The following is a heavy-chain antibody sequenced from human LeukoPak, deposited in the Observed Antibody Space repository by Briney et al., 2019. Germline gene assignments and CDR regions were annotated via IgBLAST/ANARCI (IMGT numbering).Heavy chain of an antibody. J-gene: IGHJ4*02. D-gene: IGHD5-18*01. V-gene: IGHV4-31*03. CDR2: IYHSGST. CDR3: ASQSRDTAMTDFDY. Sequence: PSETLSLTCTVSGGSISSGGYYWSWIRQHPGKGLEWIGEIYHSGSTNYNPSLKSRVIISVDKSKNQFSLKLSSVTAADTAVYYCASQSRDTAMTDFDYWGQGTLVTVSS. CDR1: GGSISSGGYY.